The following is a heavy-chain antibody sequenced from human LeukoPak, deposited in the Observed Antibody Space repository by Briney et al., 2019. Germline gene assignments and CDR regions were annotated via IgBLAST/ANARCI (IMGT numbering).Heavy chain of an antibody. Sequence: PGGSLRLSCAASGFTFSSYAMSWVRQAPGKGLEWVSAISGSGGSTYYADSVKGRFTISRDNSKNPLYLQMNSLRAEDTAVYYCAKDPRYYYGSGTLSSWFDPWGQGTLVTVSS. V-gene: IGHV3-23*01. CDR1: GFTFSSYA. CDR2: ISGSGGST. D-gene: IGHD3-10*01. J-gene: IGHJ5*02. CDR3: AKDPRYYYGSGTLSSWFDP.